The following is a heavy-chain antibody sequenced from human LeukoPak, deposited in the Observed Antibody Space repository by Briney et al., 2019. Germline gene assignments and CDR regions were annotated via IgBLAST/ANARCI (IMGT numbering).Heavy chain of an antibody. D-gene: IGHD3-16*01. CDR1: GFSLSDYY. V-gene: IGHV3-11*01. CDR3: ARGSRGSYYTFQV. J-gene: IGHJ4*02. Sequence: PGGSLRLSCAVSGFSLSDYYMNWVRQAPGKGLVWISYVTSTGRSTNYADSVKGRFTISRDSAKNSVSLQLSSLTAEDTAVYYCARGSRGSYYTFQVWGQGTLVSVSS. CDR2: VTSTGRST.